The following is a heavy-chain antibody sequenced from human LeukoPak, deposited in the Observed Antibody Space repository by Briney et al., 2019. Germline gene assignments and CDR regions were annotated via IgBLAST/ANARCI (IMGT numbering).Heavy chain of an antibody. J-gene: IGHJ5*02. CDR3: ATSMVRGVIKFDP. V-gene: IGHV1-24*01. D-gene: IGHD3-10*01. CDR1: GYTFTGYY. CDR2: FDPEDGET. Sequence: ASVTVSCKASGYTFTGYYMHWVRQAPGKGLEWMGGFDPEDGETIYAQKFQGRVTMTEDTSTDTAYMELSSLRSEDTAVYYCATSMVRGVIKFDPWGQGTLVTVSS.